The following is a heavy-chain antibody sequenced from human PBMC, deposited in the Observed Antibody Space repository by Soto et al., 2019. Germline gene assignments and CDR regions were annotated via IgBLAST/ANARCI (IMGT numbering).Heavy chain of an antibody. Sequence: QVQLVQSGAEVKKPGASVKVSCKASGYTFTSYDINWVRQATGQGLEWMGWMNTNSGNTGYAQKFQGRVTMTRNTSMSTAYMELSSLGSDYTAVYYCARGINYYEAGDDAFDIWGQGTMVTVSS. CDR3: ARGINYYEAGDDAFDI. CDR2: MNTNSGNT. J-gene: IGHJ3*02. CDR1: GYTFTSYD. D-gene: IGHD3-22*01. V-gene: IGHV1-8*01.